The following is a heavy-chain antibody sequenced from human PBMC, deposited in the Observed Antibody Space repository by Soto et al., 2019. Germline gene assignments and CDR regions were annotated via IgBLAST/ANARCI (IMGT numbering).Heavy chain of an antibody. J-gene: IGHJ5*02. CDR1: GASISSGGYY. CDR3: ARGSFSSSSSWFDP. Sequence: TLSLTCTVSGASISSGGYYWSWIRQHPGKGLEWIGYIYYSGRTYYNPSLHSRASIAVDTTENQFSLKLTSVTAADTYVYYCARGSFSSSSSWFDPWGRGTLVTVSS. CDR2: IYYSGRT. V-gene: IGHV4-31*03. D-gene: IGHD6-6*01.